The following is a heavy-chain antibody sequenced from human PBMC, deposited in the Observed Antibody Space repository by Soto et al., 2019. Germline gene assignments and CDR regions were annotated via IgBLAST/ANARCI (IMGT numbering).Heavy chain of an antibody. V-gene: IGHV3-30-3*01. CDR1: GFTFSSYA. J-gene: IGHJ6*01. CDR3: ARASSIAYYYGMDV. D-gene: IGHD6-6*01. CDR2: ISYDGSNK. Sequence: QVQLVESGGGVVQPGRSLRLSCAASGFTFSSYAMHWVRQAPGKGLEWVAVISYDGSNKYYADSVKGRFTISRDNSKNTLYLQMNSLRAEDTAVYYCARASSIAYYYGMDVW.